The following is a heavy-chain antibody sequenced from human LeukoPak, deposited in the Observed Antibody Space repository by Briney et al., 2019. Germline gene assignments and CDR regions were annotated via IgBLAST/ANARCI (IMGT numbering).Heavy chain of an antibody. CDR1: GFNFNNFA. J-gene: IGHJ4*02. CDR3: AKGAEIDH. Sequence: PGGSLRLSCAASGFNFNNFATSWVRQAPGKGPEWLSAMTGPADTTYYAESVKGRFTISRDYSKSMVYLQMNSLRVEGTAIYYCAKGAEIDHWGQGTLVTVSS. CDR2: MTGPADTT. V-gene: IGHV3-23*01.